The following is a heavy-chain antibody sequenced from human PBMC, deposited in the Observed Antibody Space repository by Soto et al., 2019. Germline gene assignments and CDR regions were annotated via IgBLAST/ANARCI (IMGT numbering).Heavy chain of an antibody. J-gene: IGHJ5*01. CDR1: GDTINTDYY. D-gene: IGHD3-22*01. CDR2: IYYTGGT. CDR3: ERDTASKDYDSHSFSPHFDS. V-gene: IGHV4-30-4*01. Sequence: PSETLSLTCAVSGDTINTDYYWSCIRQPPGKGLEWIGHIYYTGGTFYSPSLKSRLALSVDTSKNQFSLRLSSVTAADTAVYYCERDTASKDYDSHSFSPHFDSWGQGVLVTVSS.